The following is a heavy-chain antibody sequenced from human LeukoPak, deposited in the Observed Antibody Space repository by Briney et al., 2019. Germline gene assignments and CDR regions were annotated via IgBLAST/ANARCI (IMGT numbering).Heavy chain of an antibody. J-gene: IGHJ6*03. Sequence: SETLSLTCTVSGGSFSSGSYYWSWIRQPAGKGLEWIGRIYTSGSTNYNPSLKSRVTMSVDTSKNQFSLKLSSVTAADTAVYYCARDLRVEYSSSSRLDYYYYYMDVWGKGTTVTVSS. CDR2: IYTSGST. CDR1: GGSFSSGSYY. D-gene: IGHD6-6*01. CDR3: ARDLRVEYSSSSRLDYYYYYMDV. V-gene: IGHV4-61*02.